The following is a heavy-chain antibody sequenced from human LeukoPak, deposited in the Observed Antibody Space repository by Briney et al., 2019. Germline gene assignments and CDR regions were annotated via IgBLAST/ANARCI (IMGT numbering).Heavy chain of an antibody. CDR1: GGSISSYY. V-gene: IGHV4-4*07. D-gene: IGHD3-3*01. CDR2: IHTSGST. J-gene: IGHJ4*02. Sequence: SETLSLTCTVSGGSISSYYWSWIRQPAGKGLEWIGRIHTSGSTNYNPSLKSRVTMSVDTSKNQFSLKLSSVTAADTAVYYCARDIKTVGGYYYDYWGQGTLVTVSS. CDR3: ARDIKTVGGYYYDY.